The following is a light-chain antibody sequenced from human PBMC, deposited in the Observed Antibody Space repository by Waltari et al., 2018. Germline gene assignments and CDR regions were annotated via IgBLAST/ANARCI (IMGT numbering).Light chain of an antibody. Sequence: QSALTQPASVSGSPGQSITISCTATTSDVGNYNLVSWYQQYPGKAPKIMIYDDTRRPSGVSDRFSGSKAGNTASLTISGVQAEDEADYYCCSYAGSYTWVFGGGTKLTVL. CDR1: TSDVGNYNL. CDR3: CSYAGSYTWV. CDR2: DDT. J-gene: IGLJ3*02. V-gene: IGLV2-23*01.